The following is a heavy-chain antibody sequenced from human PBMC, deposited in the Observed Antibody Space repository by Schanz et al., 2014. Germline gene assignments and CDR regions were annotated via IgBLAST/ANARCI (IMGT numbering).Heavy chain of an antibody. D-gene: IGHD6-6*01. CDR1: GFTVNNYA. CDR2: ITRQGTT. Sequence: EVQLLESGGGLVQPGGSLRLSCTVSGFTVNNYAMNWVRQAPGRGLEWVSGITRQGTTYYADFVKGRFSISRDLSSNTLYLQMNSLRADDTAVYYCVPMSIAAHWGQGTLVTVSS. J-gene: IGHJ4*02. V-gene: IGHV3-23*01. CDR3: VPMSIAAH.